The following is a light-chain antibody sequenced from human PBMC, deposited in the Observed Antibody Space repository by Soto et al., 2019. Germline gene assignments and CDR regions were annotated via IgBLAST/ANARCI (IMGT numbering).Light chain of an antibody. V-gene: IGLV1-44*01. CDR1: SSNIGSNT. CDR2: SNN. CDR3: AAWGASLNGWV. Sequence: QSVQTQPPSSSGTPGQRVTIPCSGSSSNIGSNTVNCYQQLPGTAPKLLIYSNNQRPSGVPDRFSGSKSGTSASLAISGLQSEDEADYYCAAWGASLNGWVFGGGTKVTVL. J-gene: IGLJ3*02.